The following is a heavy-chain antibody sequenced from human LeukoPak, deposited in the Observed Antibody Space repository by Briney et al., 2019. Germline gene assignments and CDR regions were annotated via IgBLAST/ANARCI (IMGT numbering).Heavy chain of an antibody. D-gene: IGHD3-22*01. CDR2: LSAYNGNT. CDR3: ARDYYDSSGYWGLTYYYGMDV. CDR1: GYTFTSYG. V-gene: IGHV1-18*01. J-gene: IGHJ6*02. Sequence: ASVKVSSKASGYTFTSYGVSWVRQAPGQGREWMGWLSAYNGNTNYAQKLQGRVTITTDTSTSTAYMELRSLRSDDTAVYYCARDYYDSSGYWGLTYYYGMDVWGQGTTVTVSS.